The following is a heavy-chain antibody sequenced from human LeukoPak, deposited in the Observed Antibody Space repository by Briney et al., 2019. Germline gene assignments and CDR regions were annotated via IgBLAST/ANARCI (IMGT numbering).Heavy chain of an antibody. Sequence: GASVKVSCKASDYTVTNYGITWVRQAPGQGLEWMGWISTHDGHTICAQDLQGRVTMTIDTSTTTAYMELRSLKSDDTAVYYCARAPPGMIMGPGDYWGQGALVIVSS. J-gene: IGHJ4*02. D-gene: IGHD3-22*01. CDR3: ARAPPGMIMGPGDY. CDR2: ISTHDGHT. CDR1: DYTVTNYG. V-gene: IGHV1-18*01.